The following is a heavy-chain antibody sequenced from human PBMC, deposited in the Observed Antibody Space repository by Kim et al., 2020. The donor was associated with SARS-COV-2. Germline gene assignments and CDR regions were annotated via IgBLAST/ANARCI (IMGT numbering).Heavy chain of an antibody. CDR1: GYTFTDYL. J-gene: IGHJ6*02. CDR3: ARRSLCAGNCTLFSHYYFAMDV. CDR2: INPGDSKP. V-gene: IGHV5-51*01. D-gene: IGHD2-21*02. Sequence: GESLKISCKASGYTFTDYLIVWVRQVPGEGLEWMGNINPGDSKPHYSPSFKGQVSFSVDKSINTAYLQWRRLKASDTATYYCARRSLCAGNCTLFSHYYFAMDVCGQGTTVIVSS.